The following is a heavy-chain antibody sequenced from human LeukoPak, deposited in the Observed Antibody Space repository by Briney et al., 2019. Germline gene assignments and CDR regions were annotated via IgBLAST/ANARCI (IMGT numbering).Heavy chain of an antibody. J-gene: IGHJ6*04. D-gene: IGHD5-18*01. CDR2: INPNSGGT. Sequence: ASVKVSCKASGYTFTGYYMHWVRQAPGQGLEWMGWINPNSGGTNYAQKFQGWVTMTRATSFSTAYMELSRLRSDDTAVYYCARGEGYTAMGLMDVWGKGTTVTVSS. CDR3: ARGEGYTAMGLMDV. V-gene: IGHV1-2*04. CDR1: GYTFTGYY.